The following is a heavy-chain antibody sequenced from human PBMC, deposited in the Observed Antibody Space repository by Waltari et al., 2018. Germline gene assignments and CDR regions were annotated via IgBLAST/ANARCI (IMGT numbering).Heavy chain of an antibody. D-gene: IGHD7-27*01. V-gene: IGHV1-2*02. Sequence: QVQLVQSGVEVKKPGASVRVSCKASGDTFTLYSLHWILQDPGQGPEWMGWINPNNGATHYAQKFQGRVTMTRDTSINTAYLEVTSDDTAVYFCARDRWGESHGYGYWGRGTLVTVSS. CDR3: ARDRWGESHGYGY. CDR2: INPNNGAT. J-gene: IGHJ4*02. CDR1: GDTFTLYS.